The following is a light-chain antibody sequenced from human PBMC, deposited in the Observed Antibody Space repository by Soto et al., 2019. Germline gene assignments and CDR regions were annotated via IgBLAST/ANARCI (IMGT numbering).Light chain of an antibody. Sequence: DIQMTQSPSALSASVGDRVTITCRASQSVSNWLAWYRQKPGEAPKLLIYEGYTLERGVPSRFSGSGSGTAFTLNISSLQPDDFATFYCQQYDTYSRTFGQGTKVEVK. V-gene: IGKV1-5*03. CDR1: QSVSNW. CDR2: EGY. CDR3: QQYDTYSRT. J-gene: IGKJ1*01.